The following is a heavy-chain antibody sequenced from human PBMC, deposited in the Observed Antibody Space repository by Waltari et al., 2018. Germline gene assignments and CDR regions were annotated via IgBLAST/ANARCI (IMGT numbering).Heavy chain of an antibody. CDR3: ARGYAHCNDGGCFSNWLDP. V-gene: IGHV1-69*13. Sequence: QVHLVQSGAEVKKPGSSVKVSCTASGYTFHNYAITWVRQAPGQGLEWMGGIIPMFGKEKYAQKFQGRLTIAADESTSTAYMELRSLTSEDTATYYCARGYAHCNDGGCFSNWLDPWGQGTLVTVAS. CDR1: GYTFHNYA. D-gene: IGHD2-15*01. CDR2: IIPMFGKE. J-gene: IGHJ5*02.